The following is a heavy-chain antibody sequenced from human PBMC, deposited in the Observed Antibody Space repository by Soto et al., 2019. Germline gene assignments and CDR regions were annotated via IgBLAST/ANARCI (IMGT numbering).Heavy chain of an antibody. CDR2: IYATGTT. CDR3: VRDGTKTLRDWFDP. D-gene: IGHD1-1*01. Sequence: SETLSLTCTVSGASISGFYWSWIRKSAGKGLEWIGRIYATGTTDYNPSLKSRVMMSVDTSKKQFSLKLRSVTAADTAVYYCVRDGTKTLRDWFDPGAREFRSPSPQ. J-gene: IGHJ5*02. V-gene: IGHV4-4*07. CDR1: GASISGFY.